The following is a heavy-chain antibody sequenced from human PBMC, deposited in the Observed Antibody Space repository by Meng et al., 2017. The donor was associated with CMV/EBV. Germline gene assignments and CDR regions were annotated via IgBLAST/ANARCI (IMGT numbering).Heavy chain of an antibody. CDR2: ISSSSSTI. Sequence: GGSLRLSCAASGFTFSSYSMNWVRQAPGKGLEWVSYISSSSSTIYYADSVKGRFTISRDNAKNSLYLQMNSLRAEDTAVYYCARGFSWGAQQLVRRNWFDPWGQGTLVTVSS. J-gene: IGHJ5*02. CDR1: GFTFSSYS. CDR3: ARGFSWGAQQLVRRNWFDP. D-gene: IGHD6-13*01. V-gene: IGHV3-48*04.